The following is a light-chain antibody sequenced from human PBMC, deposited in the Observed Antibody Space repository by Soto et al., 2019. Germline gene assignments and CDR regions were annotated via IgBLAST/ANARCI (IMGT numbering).Light chain of an antibody. J-gene: IGKJ2*01. Sequence: EIVLTQSPGTLSLSPGERATLSCRASQSVISTYLAWYQQKPGQAPRLLIYGTSSRPTGIPDRFNGSGSGTDFTLTISRLEPEDFAVYYCQQYGSSPPYTFGKGTKLEIK. CDR1: QSVISTY. CDR2: GTS. CDR3: QQYGSSPPYT. V-gene: IGKV3-20*01.